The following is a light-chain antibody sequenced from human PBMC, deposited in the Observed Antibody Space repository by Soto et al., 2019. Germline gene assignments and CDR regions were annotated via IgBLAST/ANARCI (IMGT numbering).Light chain of an antibody. CDR3: QQDYNLPIT. Sequence: EIVLTHSPATLSLSPGERATLSCRASQSVSIDLAWYQQKPGQAPRLLIYDASNRATGIAARFSGSGSGTDFTLTISSLQPEDFAVYYCQQDYNLPITFGQGTRLEIK. V-gene: IGKV3-11*01. CDR1: QSVSID. CDR2: DAS. J-gene: IGKJ5*01.